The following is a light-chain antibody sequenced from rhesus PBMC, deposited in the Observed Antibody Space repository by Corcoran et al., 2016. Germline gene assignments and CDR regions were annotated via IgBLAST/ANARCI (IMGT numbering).Light chain of an antibody. CDR3: QQYGNWPRT. CDR2: GAS. V-gene: IGKV3S9*01. J-gene: IGKJ1*01. Sequence: EIVMTQSPATLSLSPGERATLSCRASQSVSSYVAWYQQKPEQAPRLLIYGASSRATGIPDRFSGSGSGTDFTLTSSSLEPEDFAVYYCQQYGNWPRTFGQGTKVEIK. CDR1: QSVSSY.